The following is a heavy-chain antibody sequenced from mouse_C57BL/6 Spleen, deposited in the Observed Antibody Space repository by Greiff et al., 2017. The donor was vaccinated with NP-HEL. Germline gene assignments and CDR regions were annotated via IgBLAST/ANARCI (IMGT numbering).Heavy chain of an antibody. D-gene: IGHD1-1*01. V-gene: IGHV1-69*01. J-gene: IGHJ4*01. Sequence: QVQLQQPGAELVMPGASVKLSCKASGYTFTSYWMHWVKQRPGQGLEWIGEIDPSDSYTNYNHKFKGKSTLTVDKSSSTAYMQLSSLTSEDSAVYYCARRVYYYGSYAMDYWGQGTSVTVSS. CDR3: ARRVYYYGSYAMDY. CDR1: GYTFTSYW. CDR2: IDPSDSYT.